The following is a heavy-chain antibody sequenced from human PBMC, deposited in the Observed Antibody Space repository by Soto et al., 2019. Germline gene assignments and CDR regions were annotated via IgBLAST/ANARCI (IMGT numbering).Heavy chain of an antibody. CDR1: GYPFTGHA. CDR2: INGGNGNT. CDR3: ARDDGYGWFDP. J-gene: IGHJ5*02. V-gene: IGHV1-3*01. Sequence: QVQLVQSGSEVKKPGASVELSCKASGYPFTGHALHWVRQAPGQSPEWVGWINGGNGNTKYSQKLQGRVTITRDTSANTAYMELTRVRSEDTAIYYCARDDGYGWFDPWGQGSLVTVSS. D-gene: IGHD3-16*01.